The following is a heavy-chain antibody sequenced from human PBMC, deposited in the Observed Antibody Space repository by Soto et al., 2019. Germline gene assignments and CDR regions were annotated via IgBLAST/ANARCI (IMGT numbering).Heavy chain of an antibody. V-gene: IGHV4-31*03. Sequence: QVQLQESGPGLVKPSQTLSLTCTVSGGSISSGGYYWSWIRQHPGKGLEWLGYIYYSGSTYYNPALHRRVTISVATSQNHFSLKLSSGTPADTAVYYCARVTLGYCISTSGYGPYYYYGMDVWGQGTTVTV. CDR1: GGSISSGGYY. J-gene: IGHJ6*02. CDR3: ARVTLGYCISTSGYGPYYYYGMDV. D-gene: IGHD2-2*03. CDR2: IYYSGST.